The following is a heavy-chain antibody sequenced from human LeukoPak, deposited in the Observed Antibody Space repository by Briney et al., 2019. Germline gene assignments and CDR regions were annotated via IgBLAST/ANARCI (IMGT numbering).Heavy chain of an antibody. CDR1: GGSFSGYY. CDR2: INHSGST. V-gene: IGHV4-34*01. Sequence: SETLSLTCAVYGGSFSGYYWSWIRQPPGKGLEWIGEINHSGSTNYNPSLKSRVTTSVDTSKNQFSLKLSSVTAADTAVYYCAGVRGVIIRYYYYGMDVWGQGTTVTVSS. D-gene: IGHD3-10*01. J-gene: IGHJ6*02. CDR3: AGVRGVIIRYYYYGMDV.